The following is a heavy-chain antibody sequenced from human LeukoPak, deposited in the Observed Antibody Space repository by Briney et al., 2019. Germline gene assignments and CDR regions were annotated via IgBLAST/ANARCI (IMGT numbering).Heavy chain of an antibody. V-gene: IGHV4-30-2*01. Sequence: SETLSLTCAVSGGSISSGGYSWSWIRQPPGKGLEWIGYIYHSGSTYYNPSLKSRVTISVDRSKNQFSLKLSSVTAADTAVYYCARGDRECGGDCYLKGDWFDPWGQGTLVTVSS. CDR2: IYHSGST. CDR1: GGSISSGGYS. J-gene: IGHJ5*02. D-gene: IGHD2-21*02. CDR3: ARGDRECGGDCYLKGDWFDP.